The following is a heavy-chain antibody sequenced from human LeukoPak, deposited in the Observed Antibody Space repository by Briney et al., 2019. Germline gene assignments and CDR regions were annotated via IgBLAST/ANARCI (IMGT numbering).Heavy chain of an antibody. CDR1: GFTFSSYS. CDR2: ISSSGSTI. V-gene: IGHV3-48*01. D-gene: IGHD4-23*01. J-gene: IGHJ4*02. Sequence: PGGSLRLTCAASGFTFSSYSMNWVRQAPGKGLEWVSYISSSGSTIYYADSVKGRLTISRDNAKNSLYLQMNSLRAEDTAVYYYARGGGNPRYYFDYWGQGTLVSVSS. CDR3: ARGGGNPRYYFDY.